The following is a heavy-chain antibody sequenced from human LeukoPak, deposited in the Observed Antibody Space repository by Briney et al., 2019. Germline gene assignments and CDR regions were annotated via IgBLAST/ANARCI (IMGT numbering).Heavy chain of an antibody. D-gene: IGHD3-9*01. CDR2: ISSGTSYR. CDR3: AREYYDILTGYRTDAFDI. V-gene: IGHV3-11*05. CDR1: GFTFSDYY. Sequence: GGSLRLSCAASGFTFSDYYMSWIRQAPGKGLEWVSYISSGTSYRNYVDSVKGRFTISRDNAKNSLFLQMNSLRAEDTAVYYCAREYYDILTGYRTDAFDIWGQGTMVTVSS. J-gene: IGHJ3*02.